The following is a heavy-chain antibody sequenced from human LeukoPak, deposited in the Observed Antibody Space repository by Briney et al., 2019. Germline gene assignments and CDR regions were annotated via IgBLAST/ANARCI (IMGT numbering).Heavy chain of an antibody. CDR2: ISSGSSTI. Sequence: GSLRLSCAASGFTFSDYYMSWIRQAPGKGLEWVSYISSGSSTIYYADSVKGRFTISRDNAKNTLNLQMNSLRAEDTAVYYCARDTVVTEGRFDYWGQGTLVTVSS. CDR1: GFTFSDYY. CDR3: ARDTVVTEGRFDY. V-gene: IGHV3-11*04. J-gene: IGHJ4*02. D-gene: IGHD4-23*01.